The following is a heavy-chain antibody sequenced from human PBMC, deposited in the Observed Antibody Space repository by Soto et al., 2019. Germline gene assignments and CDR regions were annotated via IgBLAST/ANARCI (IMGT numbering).Heavy chain of an antibody. CDR3: AKAGPLTYYGAYWYFDL. V-gene: IGHV3-23*01. Sequence: GGSLILSCAASGFTFSSYAMSWVRQAPGKGLEWVSAISGSGGSTYYADSVKGRFTISRDNSKNTLYLQMNSLRAEDTAVYYCAKAGPLTYYGAYWYFDLWGRGTLVTVSS. CDR2: ISGSGGST. CDR1: GFTFSSYA. J-gene: IGHJ2*01. D-gene: IGHD1-26*01.